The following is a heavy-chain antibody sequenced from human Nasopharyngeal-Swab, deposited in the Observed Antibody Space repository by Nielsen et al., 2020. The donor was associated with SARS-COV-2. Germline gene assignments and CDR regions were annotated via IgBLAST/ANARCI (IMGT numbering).Heavy chain of an antibody. V-gene: IGHV3-30-3*01. CDR1: GFTLSSYA. CDR2: ISQHETNK. Sequence: GESLKISCAASGFTLSSYAMHWVRQAPGKGLEWVAVISQHETNKDYADSVKGRFSVSRDNSKNTVYLQMSSLRSEDTAIYYCVRDSRKYCRNIDCYMGNWFDPWGQGTLVTVSS. CDR3: VRDSRKYCRNIDCYMGNWFDP. J-gene: IGHJ5*02. D-gene: IGHD2-21*02.